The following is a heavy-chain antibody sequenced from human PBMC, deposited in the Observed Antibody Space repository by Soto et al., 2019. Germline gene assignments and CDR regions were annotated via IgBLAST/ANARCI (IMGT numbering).Heavy chain of an antibody. CDR1: GFTFSNYA. CDR2: ISHDGINK. J-gene: IGHJ4*02. V-gene: IGHV3-30-3*01. Sequence: GGSLRLSCAASGFTFSNYAMHWVRQAPGKGLEWVAVISHDGINKYYAESVKGRFTISRDNSKNTLDVQMNSLRDDDTAVYYCVRDREYYYDSSGYYNFDYWGQGTLVTVSS. CDR3: VRDREYYYDSSGYYNFDY. D-gene: IGHD3-22*01.